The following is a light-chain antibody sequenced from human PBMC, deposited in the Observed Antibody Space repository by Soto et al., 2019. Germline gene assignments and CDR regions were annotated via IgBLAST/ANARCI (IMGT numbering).Light chain of an antibody. J-gene: IGKJ1*01. CDR1: QSVTNY. V-gene: IGKV3-11*01. CDR2: DAS. CDR3: QQRLNWPPN. Sequence: EIFLTQSPDTLSLYPGERPTLSCRATQSVTNYIAWYQQRPGQAPRLLIYDASNRASGVPAKFSGSGSGTDFTLTISDLEPADFGLYYCQQRLNWPPNFGQGTKVDIK.